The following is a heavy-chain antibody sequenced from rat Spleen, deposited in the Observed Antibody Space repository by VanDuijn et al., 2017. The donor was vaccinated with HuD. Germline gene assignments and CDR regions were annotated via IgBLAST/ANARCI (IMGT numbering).Heavy chain of an antibody. CDR1: GFTFNNYW. J-gene: IGHJ3*01. Sequence: EVQLVESGGGLVQPGRSLKLSCVASGFTFNNYWMTWIRQAPGKGLEWVASITNAAGKVHYPDSVKGRFTISRDNAKNTLYLQMDSLRSEDTATYYCTTGLLRDFAYWGQGTLVTVSS. D-gene: IGHD1-6*01. V-gene: IGHV5-31*01. CDR3: TTGLLRDFAY. CDR2: ITNAAGKV.